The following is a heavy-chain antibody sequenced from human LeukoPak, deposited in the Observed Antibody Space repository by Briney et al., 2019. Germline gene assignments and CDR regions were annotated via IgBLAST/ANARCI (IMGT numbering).Heavy chain of an antibody. J-gene: IGHJ3*02. D-gene: IGHD1-7*01. CDR2: MNPNSGKT. V-gene: IGHV1-8*03. CDR3: CPDNRGTTIALDI. CDR1: GYTFTSSD. Sequence: ASVKVSCKASGYTFTSSDINWVRQAPGQGLEWMGWMNPNSGKTGYAQKFQGRVTITRNTSISTASMELSSLRSEDTAVYYCCPDNRGTTIALDIWGQRTMVTASS.